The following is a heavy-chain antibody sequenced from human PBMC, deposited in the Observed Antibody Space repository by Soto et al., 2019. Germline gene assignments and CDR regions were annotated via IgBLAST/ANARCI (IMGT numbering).Heavy chain of an antibody. V-gene: IGHV3-7*05. J-gene: IGHJ3*02. CDR2: IKQDGSEK. D-gene: IGHD3-22*01. CDR1: GFTFSSYW. Sequence: GGSLRLSCAASGFTFSSYWMSWVRQAPGKGLEWVANIKQDGSEKYYVDSVKGRFTISRDNAKNSLYLQMNSLRAEDTAVYYCARDRFTMIVRDPEVAFDIWGQGTMVTVSS. CDR3: ARDRFTMIVRDPEVAFDI.